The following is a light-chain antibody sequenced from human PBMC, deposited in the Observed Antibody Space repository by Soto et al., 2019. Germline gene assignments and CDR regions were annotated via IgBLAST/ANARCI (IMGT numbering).Light chain of an antibody. V-gene: IGLV1-44*01. J-gene: IGLJ3*02. CDR2: SND. CDR1: SSNIGTNA. Sequence: QSVLTQPPSASGTPGQRVTISCSGSSSNIGTNAVNWCQQLPGTAPRLLIYSNDQRPPGVPDRFSGSKSGTSASLGISGLQSEDEADYFCAVWDDSLNGWVFGGGTKATVL. CDR3: AVWDDSLNGWV.